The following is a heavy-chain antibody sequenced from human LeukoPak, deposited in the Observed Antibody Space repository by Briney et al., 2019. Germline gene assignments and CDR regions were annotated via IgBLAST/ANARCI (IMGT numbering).Heavy chain of an antibody. CDR1: GFTFRSYN. CDR2: ISSSGSTI. CDR3: ARAVYYYGSGSPFTFDY. Sequence: GALRLSCAASGFTFRSYNMNWVRQAPGKGLEWVSYISSSGSTIYYADSVKGRFTISRDNAKNSLYLQMNSLRAEDTAVYYCARAVYYYGSGSPFTFDYWGQGTLVTVSS. D-gene: IGHD3-10*01. J-gene: IGHJ4*02. V-gene: IGHV3-48*04.